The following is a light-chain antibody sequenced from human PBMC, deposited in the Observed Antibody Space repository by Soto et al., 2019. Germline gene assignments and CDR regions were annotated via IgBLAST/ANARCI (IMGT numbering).Light chain of an antibody. CDR2: GAF. CDR3: QQYGSSPFT. V-gene: IGKV3-20*01. Sequence: EVVLTQSPVTLSLSPGERATLSCRASQSVSSPYLAWYQQKPGQPPRLLLYGAFSRATDIPDRFIGRGSGTEFTLTIARLAPEDFAMYYCQQYGSSPFTFGPGTKVDI. J-gene: IGKJ3*01. CDR1: QSVSSPY.